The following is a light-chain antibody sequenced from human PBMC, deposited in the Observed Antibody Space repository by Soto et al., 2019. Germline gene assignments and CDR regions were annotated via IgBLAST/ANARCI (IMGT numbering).Light chain of an antibody. J-gene: IGLJ1*01. Sequence: SVLTQPASVSRSPGQSITISCTGTSSDVGGYNYVSWYQQLPGKAPKLILYDVSNRPSGVSNRFSASKSANAASLTISGLQAEDEADYYCTSYTSSSTLYVFGTGTKVTVL. CDR2: DVS. CDR3: TSYTSSSTLYV. CDR1: SSDVGGYNY. V-gene: IGLV2-14*03.